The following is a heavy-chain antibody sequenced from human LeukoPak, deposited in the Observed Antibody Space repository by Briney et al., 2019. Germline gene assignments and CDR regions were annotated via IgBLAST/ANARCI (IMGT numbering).Heavy chain of an antibody. J-gene: IGHJ5*02. Sequence: GGSLRPSCAASGFTFSDYSMSWIRQAPGKGLEWVSYISARSTTIYYADSVRGRFTISRDNAKNSLYLQMNSLRAEDTAVYYCAKDPRIFPVRWFDPWGQGTLVTVSS. D-gene: IGHD4-17*01. CDR3: AKDPRIFPVRWFDP. CDR1: GFTFSDYS. CDR2: ISARSTTI. V-gene: IGHV3-11*01.